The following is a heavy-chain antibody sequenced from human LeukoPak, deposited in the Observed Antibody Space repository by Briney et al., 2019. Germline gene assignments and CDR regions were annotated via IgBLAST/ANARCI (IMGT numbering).Heavy chain of an antibody. CDR2: INPSGGST. J-gene: IGHJ5*02. V-gene: IGHV1-46*01. CDR3: ARDYGWFDP. D-gene: IGHD3-10*01. Sequence: ASVKVSCKASGYTFTNYYIHWVRQAPGQGLECMGIINPSGGSTSYAQKFQGRVTMTRDMSTSTVYMELSSLRSEDTAVYYCARDYGWFDPWGQGTLVTVSS. CDR1: GYTFTNYY.